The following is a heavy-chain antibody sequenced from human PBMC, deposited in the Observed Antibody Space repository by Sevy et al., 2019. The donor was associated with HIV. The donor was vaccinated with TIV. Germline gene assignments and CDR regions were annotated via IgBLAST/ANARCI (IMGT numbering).Heavy chain of an antibody. J-gene: IGHJ3*02. D-gene: IGHD3-10*02. Sequence: GGSLRLSCVASGFTFSNYGMHWVRQAPGKGLEWVATVWEDIINKHYADSAKGRFTISRDNSKNTLNLQMNSLRAEDTAVYYCASLPNTYYDRGGSSGDDGFDIWGQGTMVTVSS. V-gene: IGHV3-33*01. CDR3: ASLPNTYYDRGGSSGDDGFDI. CDR1: GFTFSNYG. CDR2: VWEDIINK.